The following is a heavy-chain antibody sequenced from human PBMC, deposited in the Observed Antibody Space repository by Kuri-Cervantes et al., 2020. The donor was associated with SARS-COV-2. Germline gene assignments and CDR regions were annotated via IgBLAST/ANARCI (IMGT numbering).Heavy chain of an antibody. CDR2: INQDGSEN. CDR3: AREIVVVPTTVRASYHYYAMDV. V-gene: IGHV3-7*04. J-gene: IGHJ6*02. CDR1: APTFSTYW. D-gene: IGHD2-2*01. Sequence: GAFLEISCATSAPTFSTYWMTWVRQAPGKGLECVANINQDGSENYYVDSVKGRFTTSRDNAKNSLYLQMNSLRAEDTAVYYCAREIVVVPTTVRASYHYYAMDVWGRETTVTVSS.